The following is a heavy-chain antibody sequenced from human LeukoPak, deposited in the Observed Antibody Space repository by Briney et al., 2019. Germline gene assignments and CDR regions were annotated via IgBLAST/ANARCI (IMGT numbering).Heavy chain of an antibody. J-gene: IGHJ3*02. D-gene: IGHD3-22*01. V-gene: IGHV4-59*01. Sequence: NPSETLSLTCTVSGGSINSYYWSWIRQPPGKGLEWIGYIYYSGSTNYNPSLKSRVTISVDTSKNQFSLKLSSVTAADTAVYYCARTVYDRDAFDIWGQGTMVTVSS. CDR2: IYYSGST. CDR3: ARTVYDRDAFDI. CDR1: GGSINSYY.